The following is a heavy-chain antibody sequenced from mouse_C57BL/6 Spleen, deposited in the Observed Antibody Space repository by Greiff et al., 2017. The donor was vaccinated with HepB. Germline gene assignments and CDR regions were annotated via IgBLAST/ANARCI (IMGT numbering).Heavy chain of an antibody. CDR3: AKNGQNYYGSSYEYFDV. V-gene: IGHV2-5*01. Sequence: VQLQQSGPGLVQPSQSLSITCTVSGFSLTSYGVHWVRQSPGKGLEWLGVIWRGGSTDYNAAFMSRLSITKDNSKSQVFFKMNSLQADDTAIYYCAKNGQNYYGSSYEYFDVWGTGTTVTVSS. CDR2: IWRGGST. J-gene: IGHJ1*03. CDR1: GFSLTSYG. D-gene: IGHD1-1*01.